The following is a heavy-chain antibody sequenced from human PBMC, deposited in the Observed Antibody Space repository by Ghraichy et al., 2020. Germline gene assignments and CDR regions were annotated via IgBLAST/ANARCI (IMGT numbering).Heavy chain of an antibody. Sequence: ESLNISCTVSGGSISSYYWSWIRQPPGKGLEWIGYIYYSGSTNYNPSLKSRVTISVDTSKNQFSLKLSSVTAADTAVYYCARGDSSGYYYFDYWGQGTLVTVSS. CDR2: IYYSGST. D-gene: IGHD3-22*01. J-gene: IGHJ4*02. CDR1: GGSISSYY. V-gene: IGHV4-59*01. CDR3: ARGDSSGYYYFDY.